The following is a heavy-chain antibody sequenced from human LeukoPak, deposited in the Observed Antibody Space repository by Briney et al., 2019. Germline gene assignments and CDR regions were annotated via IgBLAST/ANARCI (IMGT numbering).Heavy chain of an antibody. CDR1: GGSFSGYY. CDR2: INHSGST. Sequence: SETLSLTCAVYGGSFSGYYWSWIRQPPVKGLEWIGEINHSGSTNYNPSLKSRVTISVDTSKNQFSLKLSSVTAADTAVYYCARVRSSSWNPFDYWGQGTLVTVSS. V-gene: IGHV4-34*01. CDR3: ARVRSSSWNPFDY. D-gene: IGHD6-13*01. J-gene: IGHJ4*02.